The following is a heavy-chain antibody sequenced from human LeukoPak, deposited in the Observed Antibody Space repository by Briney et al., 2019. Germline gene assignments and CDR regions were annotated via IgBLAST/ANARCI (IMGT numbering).Heavy chain of an antibody. CDR2: TYYRSKWYD. CDR3: ARNNPNSSGWYSFDS. CDR1: GDSVSSNTAA. V-gene: IGHV6-1*01. Sequence: SQTLSLTCAISGDSVSSNTAAWNWIRQSPSRGLEWLGRTYYRSKWYDDYAVFVKSRIIINPDTSKNQFYLQLNSVTPEDTAVYYCARNNPNSSGWYSFDSWGQGIVVTVSS. J-gene: IGHJ4*02. D-gene: IGHD6-19*01.